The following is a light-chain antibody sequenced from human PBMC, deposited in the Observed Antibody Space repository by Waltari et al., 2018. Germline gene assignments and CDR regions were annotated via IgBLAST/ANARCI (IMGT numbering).Light chain of an antibody. CDR2: EAT. J-gene: IGLJ1*01. CDR3: CSFAGRSTLV. Sequence: QSALTQPASVSGSPGQSLAVSCTGSSSDVGPYHLVSWYQHHPGKAPKLIIYEATNRPSGVSNRFSGSKSGNLASLTSSGLQAEDEAEYYCCSFAGRSTLVFGTGTKVTVL. CDR1: SSDVGPYHL. V-gene: IGLV2-23*01.